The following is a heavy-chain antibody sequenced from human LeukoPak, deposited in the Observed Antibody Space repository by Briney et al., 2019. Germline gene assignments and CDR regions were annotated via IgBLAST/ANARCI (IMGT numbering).Heavy chain of an antibody. CDR2: INSDGSST. CDR3: AKAHYYGSGTTDGFDY. J-gene: IGHJ4*02. Sequence: GGSLRLSCAASGFTFSSYWMHWVRQAPGKGLVWVSRINSDGSSTSYADSVKGRFTISRDNAKNTLYLQMNSLRAEDTAVYYCAKAHYYGSGTTDGFDYWGQGTLVTVSS. CDR1: GFTFSSYW. V-gene: IGHV3-74*01. D-gene: IGHD3-10*01.